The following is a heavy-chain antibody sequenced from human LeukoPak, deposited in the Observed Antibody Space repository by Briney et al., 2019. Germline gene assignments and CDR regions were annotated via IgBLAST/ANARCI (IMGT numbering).Heavy chain of an antibody. D-gene: IGHD6-6*01. Sequence: GGSLRLSCAASGFTFTNYAITWIRQAPGKGLEWVSTISGSGHNTYYADSVQGRFTISRDNAKNSLYLQMNSLRAEDTAVYYCAREWYSSSSSPTFDYWGQGTLVTVSS. J-gene: IGHJ4*02. CDR3: AREWYSSSSSPTFDY. CDR1: GFTFTNYA. V-gene: IGHV3-23*01. CDR2: ISGSGHNT.